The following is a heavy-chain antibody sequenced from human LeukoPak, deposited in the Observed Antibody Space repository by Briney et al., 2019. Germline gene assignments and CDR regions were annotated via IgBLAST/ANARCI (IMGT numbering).Heavy chain of an antibody. V-gene: IGHV1-2*02. D-gene: IGHD3-22*01. CDR1: GYTFTGYY. Sequence: ASVKVSCKAFGYTFTGYYMHWVRQAPGQGLEWMGWINPNSGGTNYAQKFQGRVTMTRDTSISTAYMELSRLRSDDTAVYYCARVYYYDSSGLYYFDYWGQGTLVTVSS. J-gene: IGHJ4*02. CDR2: INPNSGGT. CDR3: ARVYYYDSSGLYYFDY.